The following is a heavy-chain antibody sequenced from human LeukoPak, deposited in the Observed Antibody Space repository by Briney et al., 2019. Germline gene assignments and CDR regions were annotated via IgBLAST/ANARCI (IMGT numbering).Heavy chain of an antibody. Sequence: SGGSLRLSCAASGFTFSSYAMSWVRQAPGKGLEWVSAISGSGGSAYYADSVKGRFTISRDNSKSTLYLQMNSLRAEGTAVYYCAKGSLNAPNPDAAFDYWGQGTLVTVSS. V-gene: IGHV3-23*01. CDR3: AKGSLNAPNPDAAFDY. CDR2: ISGSGGSA. CDR1: GFTFSSYA. J-gene: IGHJ4*02.